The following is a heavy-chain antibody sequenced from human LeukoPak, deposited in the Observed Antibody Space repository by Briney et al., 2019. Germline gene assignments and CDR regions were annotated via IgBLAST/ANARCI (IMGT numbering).Heavy chain of an antibody. J-gene: IGHJ4*02. CDR3: ARAGGATVRYYQYYFDY. D-gene: IGHD1-26*01. V-gene: IGHV3-66*01. CDR1: GFTVSSNY. CDR2: IYSGGST. Sequence: GGSLRLSCAASGFTVSSNYMSWVRQAPGKGLEWVSAIYSGGSTYYADSVKGRFTISRDNSKNTLYLQMNSLRAEDTAVYYCARAGGATVRYYQYYFDYWGQGTLVTVSS.